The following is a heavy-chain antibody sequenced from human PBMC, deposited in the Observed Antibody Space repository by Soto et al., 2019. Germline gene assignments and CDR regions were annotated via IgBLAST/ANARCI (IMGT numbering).Heavy chain of an antibody. CDR3: AHRPSYDPSGAFDY. CDR2: IYWDDDR. Sequence: QITLKESGPTLVKPTEILTLTCIFSGFSLSNSGVGVGWLRQPPGKALEWLALIYWDDDRRYSASLRSRLTITKDTSNNQVVLTMTNMDPMDTATYYCAHRPSYDPSGAFDYWGQGTLVTVSS. J-gene: IGHJ4*02. V-gene: IGHV2-5*02. CDR1: GFSLSNSGVG. D-gene: IGHD3-22*01.